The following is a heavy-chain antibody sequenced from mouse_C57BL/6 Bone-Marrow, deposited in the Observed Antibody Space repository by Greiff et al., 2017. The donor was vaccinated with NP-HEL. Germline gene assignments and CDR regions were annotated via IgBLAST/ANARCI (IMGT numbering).Heavy chain of an antibody. J-gene: IGHJ2*01. V-gene: IGHV14-4*01. CDR1: GFNIKDDY. CDR2: IDPENGDT. D-gene: IGHD1-1*01. CDR3: TKFITTVV. Sequence: VQLQQSGAELVRPGASVKLSCTASGFNIKDDYMHWVKQRPEQGLEWIGWIDPENGDTEYASKFQGKATITADTSSNTAYLQLSSLTSEDTAVYYCTKFITTVVWGQGTTLTVSS.